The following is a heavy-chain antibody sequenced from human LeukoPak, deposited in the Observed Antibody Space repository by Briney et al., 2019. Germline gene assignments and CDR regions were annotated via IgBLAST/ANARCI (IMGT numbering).Heavy chain of an antibody. CDR1: GYTFTSYD. D-gene: IGHD2-2*01. V-gene: IGHV1-8*01. J-gene: IGHJ6*02. Sequence: ASVKVSCKASGYTFTSYDINWVRQATGQGLEWMGWMNPNSGNTGYAQKFQGRVTMTRNTSISTAYMELSSLRSEDTAVCYCARGGYCSSTSCPSGGMDVWGQGTTVTVSS. CDR2: MNPNSGNT. CDR3: ARGGYCSSTSCPSGGMDV.